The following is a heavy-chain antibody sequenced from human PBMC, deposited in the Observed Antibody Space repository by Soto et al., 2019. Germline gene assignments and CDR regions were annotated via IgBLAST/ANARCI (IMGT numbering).Heavy chain of an antibody. D-gene: IGHD4-17*01. J-gene: IGHJ6*02. CDR1: GFTFSSYA. CDR2: ISGTGRST. Sequence: EEQLLESGGGLVQPGGPLRLSCATSGFTFSSYAMNWVRQAPGKGLEWVSVISGTGRSTYYADSVKGRFTISRDNSKDTLDLQMNSLRAEDTAGYYCARDAAYGDFDPTYYHYGMDVWGQGTTVTVSS. CDR3: ARDAAYGDFDPTYYHYGMDV. V-gene: IGHV3-23*01.